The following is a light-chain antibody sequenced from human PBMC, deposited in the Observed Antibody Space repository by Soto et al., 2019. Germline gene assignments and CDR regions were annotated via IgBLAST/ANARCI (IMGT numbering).Light chain of an antibody. CDR3: QSYDNPLSGHWV. CDR2: GNS. V-gene: IGLV1-40*01. J-gene: IGLJ3*02. CDR1: SANIGAGSN. Sequence: QSVLTQPPSLSGAPGQRVTIPCAGTSANIGAGSNVHWYQQLPGTAPKLLIYGNSNRPSGVPDRFSGSKSGTSASLAITGLQAQDEADYYCQSYDNPLSGHWVFGGGTKLTVL.